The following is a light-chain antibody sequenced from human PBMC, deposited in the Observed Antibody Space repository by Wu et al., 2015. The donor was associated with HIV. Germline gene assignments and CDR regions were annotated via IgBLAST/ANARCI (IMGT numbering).Light chain of an antibody. CDR3: QQYNHRPLT. J-gene: IGKJ4*01. V-gene: IGKV3-15*01. CDR2: GAV. Sequence: EVVMTQSPATLSVSPGEGATLACRASESVGGDVAWYQQKPGQAPRLLIYGAVTRPTGIPARFRGSGSGTEFTLTFTSMESEDSAVYFCQQYNHRPLTFGAGTKVEI. CDR1: ESVGGD.